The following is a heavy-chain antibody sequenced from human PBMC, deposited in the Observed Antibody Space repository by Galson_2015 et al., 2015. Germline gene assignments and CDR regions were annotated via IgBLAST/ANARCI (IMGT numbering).Heavy chain of an antibody. Sequence: SLRLSCAASGFTFSSYGMHWVRQAPGKGLEWVAVTSYDGSNKYYADSVKGRFTISRDNSKNTLYLQMNSLRAEDTAVYYCAKEFSGFGELPSFDYWGQGTLVTVSS. D-gene: IGHD3-10*01. CDR1: GFTFSSYG. CDR2: TSYDGSNK. CDR3: AKEFSGFGELPSFDY. J-gene: IGHJ4*02. V-gene: IGHV3-30*18.